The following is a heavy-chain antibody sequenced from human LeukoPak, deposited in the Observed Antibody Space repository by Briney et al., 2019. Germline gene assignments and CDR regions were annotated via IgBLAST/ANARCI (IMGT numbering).Heavy chain of an antibody. CDR2: IRYDGSNK. CDR1: GFTFSSYG. D-gene: IGHD3-22*01. CDR3: AKAGAVAVDAFDI. J-gene: IGHJ3*02. V-gene: IGHV3-30*02. Sequence: GGSLRLSCAASGFTFSSYGMHWVRQAPGKGLEWVAFIRYDGSNKYYADSVKGRFTLSRDNSKNTLYLQMNSLRAEDTAVYYCAKAGAVAVDAFDIWGQGTMVTVSS.